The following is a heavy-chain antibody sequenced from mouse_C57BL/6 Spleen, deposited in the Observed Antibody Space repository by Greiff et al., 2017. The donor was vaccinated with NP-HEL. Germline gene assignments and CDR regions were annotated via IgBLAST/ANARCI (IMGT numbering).Heavy chain of an antibody. V-gene: IGHV5-4*01. CDR1: GFTFSSYA. D-gene: IGHD2-1*01. CDR2: ISDGGSYT. CDR3: AREGYYGNYVYAMDY. Sequence: EVQLVESGGGLVKPGGSLKLSCAASGFTFSSYAMSWVRQTPEKRLEWVATISDGGSYTYYPDNVKGRFTISRDNAKNNLYLQMSHLKSEDTAMYYCAREGYYGNYVYAMDYWGQGTSVTVSS. J-gene: IGHJ4*01.